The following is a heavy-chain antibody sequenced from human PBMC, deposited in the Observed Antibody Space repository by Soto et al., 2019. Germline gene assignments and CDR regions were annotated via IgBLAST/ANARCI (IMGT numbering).Heavy chain of an antibody. CDR1: GYTFSSYA. CDR2: INAGNGNT. J-gene: IGHJ3*02. CDR3: ARGSGLIGGAFDI. D-gene: IGHD3-22*01. Sequence: ASVKVSCKASGYTFSSYAVHWVRQAPGQRLEGMGGINAGNGNTKYSQKFQGRVTITRDTSASTVYMEMSSLSSEGTAVYYCARGSGLIGGAFDIWGQGTMVTVSS. V-gene: IGHV1-3*01.